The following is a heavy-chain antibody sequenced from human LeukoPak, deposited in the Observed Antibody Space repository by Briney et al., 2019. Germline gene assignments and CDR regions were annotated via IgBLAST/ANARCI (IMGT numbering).Heavy chain of an antibody. J-gene: IGHJ4*02. D-gene: IGHD3-3*01. CDR3: ARGGVADFWSGLPFDY. Sequence: ASVKVSCKASGYTFTSYGISWVRQAPGQGLEWMGWISAYNGNTNYAQKLQGRVTMTTDTSTSTAYMELRSLRSDDTAVYYCARGGVADFWSGLPFDYWGQGTLVTVSS. CDR2: ISAYNGNT. CDR1: GYTFTSYG. V-gene: IGHV1-18*01.